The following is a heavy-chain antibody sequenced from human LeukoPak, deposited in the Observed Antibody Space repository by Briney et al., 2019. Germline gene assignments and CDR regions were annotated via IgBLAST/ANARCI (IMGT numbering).Heavy chain of an antibody. Sequence: PGGSLRLSCAASGFTFSSYAMSWVRQAPGKGLEWVSAISGSGGSTYYADSVKGRFTISRDNSKNTLYLQMNSLGAEDTAVYYCAKFETVSGYYYYYMDVWGKGTTVTVSS. CDR2: ISGSGGST. CDR3: AKFETVSGYYYYYMDV. CDR1: GFTFSSYA. J-gene: IGHJ6*03. D-gene: IGHD1-14*01. V-gene: IGHV3-23*01.